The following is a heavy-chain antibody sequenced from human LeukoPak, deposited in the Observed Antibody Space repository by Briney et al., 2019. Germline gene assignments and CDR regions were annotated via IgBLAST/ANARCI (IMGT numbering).Heavy chain of an antibody. V-gene: IGHV1-69*13. Sequence: SVKVSCKASGYTFTTYAISWVRQAPGQGLEWMGGIIPIFGTANYAQKFQGRVTITADESTSTAYMDLSSLRSEDTAVYYCAREWTHYYGSGSYLAYWGQGTLVTVSS. J-gene: IGHJ4*02. D-gene: IGHD3-10*01. CDR3: AREWTHYYGSGSYLAY. CDR1: GYTFTTYA. CDR2: IIPIFGTA.